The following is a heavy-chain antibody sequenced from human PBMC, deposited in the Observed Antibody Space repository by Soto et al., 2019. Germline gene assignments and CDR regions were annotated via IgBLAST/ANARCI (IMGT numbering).Heavy chain of an antibody. V-gene: IGHV4-34*01. Sequence: PSETLSLTCAVYGGSFSGYYWSWIRQPPGKGLEWIGEINHSGSTNYNPSLKSRVTISVDTSKNQFSLKLSSVTAADTAVYYCAGRXVYYGSGTLHYYYGMDVWGQGTTVTVSS. CDR2: INHSGST. CDR1: GGSFSGYY. J-gene: IGHJ6*02. CDR3: AGRXVYYGSGTLHYYYGMDV. D-gene: IGHD3-10*01.